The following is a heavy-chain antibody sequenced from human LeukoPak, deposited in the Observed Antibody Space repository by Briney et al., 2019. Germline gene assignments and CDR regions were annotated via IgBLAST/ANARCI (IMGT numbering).Heavy chain of an antibody. V-gene: IGHV4-59*01. J-gene: IGHJ4*02. CDR1: GGSISSYY. Sequence: SETLSLTCTVSGGSISSYYWSWIRQPPGKGLEWIGCIYYSGSTSYNPSLKSRVTISVDTSKNQFSLKLSSVTAADTAVYYCAREAEDGYNSFFDYWGQGTLVTVSS. CDR3: AREAEDGYNSFFDY. CDR2: IYYSGST. D-gene: IGHD5-24*01.